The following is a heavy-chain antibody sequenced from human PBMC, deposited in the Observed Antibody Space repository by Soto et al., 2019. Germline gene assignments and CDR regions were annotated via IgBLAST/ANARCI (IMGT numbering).Heavy chain of an antibody. CDR3: AKDAVYNDGLWLMDS. CDR2: VTGSGGQI. D-gene: IGHD2-21*01. CDR1: GFTISTYA. V-gene: IGHV3-23*01. Sequence: GGSLRLSCAASGFTISTYAMTWVRHAPGKGLECVSGVTGSGGQIHYADSVKGRFTISKDNSKNTLYLQMSSLREEDTALYYCAKDAVYNDGLWLMDSWGQGTLVTVSS. J-gene: IGHJ5*02.